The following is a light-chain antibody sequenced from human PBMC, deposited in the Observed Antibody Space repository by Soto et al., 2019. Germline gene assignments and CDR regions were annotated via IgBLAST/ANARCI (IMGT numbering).Light chain of an antibody. CDR2: DNS. J-gene: IGLJ1*01. CDR1: SSNIGAGYN. Sequence: QAVVTQPPSVSGAPGQGVTISCTGSSSNIGAGYNVNWFQQLPGTAPKLLMYDNSNRPSGVPARFSGSKSGTSASLVIPGLQAEDEADYFCQSYDSSLRGPYVFGTGTKLTVL. V-gene: IGLV1-40*01. CDR3: QSYDSSLRGPYV.